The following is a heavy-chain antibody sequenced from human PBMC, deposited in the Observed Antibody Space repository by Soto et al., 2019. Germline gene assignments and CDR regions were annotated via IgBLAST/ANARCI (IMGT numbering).Heavy chain of an antibody. CDR1: GFTFSTHG. V-gene: IGHV3-33*01. D-gene: IGHD6-13*01. CDR3: ARNGAAAGTPYYYYGMDV. J-gene: IGHJ6*02. CDR2: IWNDGSTK. Sequence: GGSLRLSCAASGFTFSTHGMHWVRQVPGKGLEWVAVIWNDGSTKYYADSVKGRFTISRDTSKNTLYLEVNSLRAEDTALYYCARNGAAAGTPYYYYGMDVWGQGTTVTVSS.